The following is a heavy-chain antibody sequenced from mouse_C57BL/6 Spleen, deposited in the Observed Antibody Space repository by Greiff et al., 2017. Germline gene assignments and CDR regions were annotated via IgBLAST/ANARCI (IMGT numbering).Heavy chain of an antibody. CDR1: GYTFTSYW. CDR2: IYPGNSDT. D-gene: IGHD2-4*01. CDR3: TGGPAYDYDEGMDY. Sequence: VQLKESGTVLARPGASVKMSCKTSGYTFTSYWMHWVKQRPGQGLEWIGAIYPGNSDTSYNQKFKGKAKLTAVTSASTAYMELSSLTNEDSAVYYCTGGPAYDYDEGMDYWGQGTSVTVSS. J-gene: IGHJ4*01. V-gene: IGHV1-5*01.